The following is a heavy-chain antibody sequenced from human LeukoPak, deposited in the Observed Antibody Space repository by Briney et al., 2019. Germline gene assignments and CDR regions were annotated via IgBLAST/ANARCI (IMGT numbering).Heavy chain of an antibody. D-gene: IGHD5-24*01. CDR3: ARRDGYNHYYFDY. V-gene: IGHV4-59*01. CDR2: VYYTGST. CDR1: GGSISSYY. J-gene: IGHJ4*02. Sequence: SETLSLTCTVSGGSISSYYWSWVRQPPGKGLEWIGFVYYTGSTNYSPSLKSRVTISVDTSKNQFSLKLRSVTAADTAVYYCARRDGYNHYYFDYWGQGTLVTVSS.